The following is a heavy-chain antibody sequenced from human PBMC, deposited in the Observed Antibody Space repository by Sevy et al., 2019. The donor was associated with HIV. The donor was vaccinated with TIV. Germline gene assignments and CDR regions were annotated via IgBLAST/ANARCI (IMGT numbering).Heavy chain of an antibody. J-gene: IGHJ3*02. CDR3: ARGATFYSDSSGRVLSVLGAFDI. CDR2: IFSGGGT. V-gene: IGHV3-53*01. Sequence: GGSLRLSCAASGFTFSSYSMNWVRQAPGKGLEWVSIIFSGGGTYYADSVQGRFTISRDNSKNMVYLQMNSLRAEDTAVFYWARGATFYSDSSGRVLSVLGAFDIWGRGTMVTVSS. D-gene: IGHD3-22*01. CDR1: GFTFSSYS.